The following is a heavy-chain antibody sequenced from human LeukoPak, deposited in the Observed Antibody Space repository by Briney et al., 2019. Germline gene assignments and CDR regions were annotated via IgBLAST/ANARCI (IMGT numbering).Heavy chain of an antibody. CDR2: ITSSGSYI. V-gene: IGHV3-21*01. Sequence: PGGSLRLSCAASGFTFSSYTMNWVRQAPGKGLEWVSSITSSGSYIYYADSVKGRFTISRDNAKNSLYLQMNSLRVEDTAVYYCARGGGLDVWGQGATVTVSS. CDR3: ARGGGLDV. CDR1: GFTFSSYT. J-gene: IGHJ6*02. D-gene: IGHD3-16*01.